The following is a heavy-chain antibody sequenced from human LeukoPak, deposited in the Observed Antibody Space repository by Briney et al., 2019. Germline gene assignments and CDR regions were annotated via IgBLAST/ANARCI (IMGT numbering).Heavy chain of an antibody. Sequence: GGSLRLSCAASGFTFSSYDMSWVRQAPGKGLEWVSGISGSGGGTYYADSVKGRFTISRDNSKNTLYLQMNSLRAEDTAVYYCAKETGLREKYSSGWYEGDYYYYYYMDVWGKGTTVTVSS. CDR2: ISGSGGGT. D-gene: IGHD6-19*01. J-gene: IGHJ6*03. CDR1: GFTFSSYD. CDR3: AKETGLREKYSSGWYEGDYYYYYYMDV. V-gene: IGHV3-23*01.